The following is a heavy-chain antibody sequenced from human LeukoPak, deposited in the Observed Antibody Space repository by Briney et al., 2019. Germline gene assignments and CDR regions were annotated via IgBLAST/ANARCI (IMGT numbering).Heavy chain of an antibody. CDR3: TREVLNAFDS. CDR1: GFTFSIYA. D-gene: IGHD3-10*01. Sequence: PGGSLRLSCAAPGFTFSIYAMSWVRQAPGRGLEWVSAISGSGGTAYYADSVKGRFTISRDNAKNTLYLQMNSLRAEDTAVYYCTREVLNAFDSWGQGTLVTVSS. J-gene: IGHJ3*02. CDR2: ISGSGGTA. V-gene: IGHV3-23*01.